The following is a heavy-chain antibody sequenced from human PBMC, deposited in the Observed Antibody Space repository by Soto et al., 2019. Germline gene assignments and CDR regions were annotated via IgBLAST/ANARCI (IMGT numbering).Heavy chain of an antibody. Sequence: EVQLLESGGGWVQPGGSLRLSCAASGFTFNSYAMNWVRQAPGKGLEWVSGISGRGDNTYYADSVKGRFTISRDNSKNTLYLQMTSLRAEDTAVYYCAKDVAVVVTASNWFDPWGQGTLVTVSS. V-gene: IGHV3-23*01. CDR1: GFTFNSYA. D-gene: IGHD2-15*01. CDR3: AKDVAVVVTASNWFDP. J-gene: IGHJ5*02. CDR2: ISGRGDNT.